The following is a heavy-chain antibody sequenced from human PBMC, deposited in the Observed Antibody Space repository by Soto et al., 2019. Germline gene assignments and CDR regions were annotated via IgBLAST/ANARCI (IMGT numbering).Heavy chain of an antibody. CDR1: GGSFSGYY. Sequence: SETLSLTCAVYGGSFSGYYWSWIRQPPGKGLEWIGEINHSGSTNYNPSLKSRVTISVDTSKNQFSLKLSSVTAADTAVYYCARGRTGGSVFDYWGQGTLVTVSS. V-gene: IGHV4-34*01. J-gene: IGHJ4*02. CDR3: ARGRTGGSVFDY. CDR2: INHSGST. D-gene: IGHD3-10*01.